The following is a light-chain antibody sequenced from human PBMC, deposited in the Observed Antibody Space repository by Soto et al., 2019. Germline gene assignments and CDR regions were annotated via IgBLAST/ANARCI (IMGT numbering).Light chain of an antibody. CDR1: SSNIGAGYD. CDR2: ANS. J-gene: IGLJ3*02. V-gene: IGLV1-40*01. CDR3: QSYDSSLSGSV. Sequence: QPVLTQPPSVSGAPGQRVTISCTGSSSNIGAGYDVHWYQQLPGTAPELLIYANSNRPSGVPDRFSGSKSGTSASLAITGLQAEDEADYYCQSYDSSLSGSVFGGGTKLTVL.